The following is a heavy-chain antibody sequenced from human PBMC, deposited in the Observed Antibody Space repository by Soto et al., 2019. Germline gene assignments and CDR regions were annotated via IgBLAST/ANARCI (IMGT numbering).Heavy chain of an antibody. CDR2: ISATGETI. Sequence: QVQLVESGGALVKPGGSLRLSCAASGFNFSDFYISWIRQAPGKGLEWVSFISATGETIYYAESVKGRFTNCRDNAQKSPILQMNSPRAADTAVYYCARQLTGSRRKYYCHFWGQGTLVTVSS. D-gene: IGHD5-18*01. CDR3: ARQLTGSRRKYYCHF. CDR1: GFNFSDFY. V-gene: IGHV3-11*01. J-gene: IGHJ4*02.